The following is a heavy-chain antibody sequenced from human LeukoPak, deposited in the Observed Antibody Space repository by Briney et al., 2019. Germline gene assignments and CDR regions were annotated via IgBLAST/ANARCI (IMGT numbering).Heavy chain of an antibody. V-gene: IGHV4-34*01. Sequence: SETLSLTCDVYGGSFSGFYWNWIRQPPGKGLEWIGEIDHSGSTNYNPSLKSRVTVSVDTSKNQFSLKLYSVTAADTAVYYCARGPGYYDTSGYPAYFDYWGQGTLVTVSS. J-gene: IGHJ4*02. CDR3: ARGPGYYDTSGYPAYFDY. CDR2: IDHSGST. CDR1: GGSFSGFY. D-gene: IGHD3-22*01.